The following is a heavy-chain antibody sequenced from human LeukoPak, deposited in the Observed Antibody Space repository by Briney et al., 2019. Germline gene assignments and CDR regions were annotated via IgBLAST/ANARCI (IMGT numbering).Heavy chain of an antibody. Sequence: GGSLRLSCAASGFTVSSNYMSWVRQTPGKGLEWVSIIYSGGDTYYADSVKGRFTISRDNSKNTLYLQMNSLRAEDTAVYYCTKGGVMTRKFDDWGQGTLVTVSS. CDR1: GFTVSSNY. CDR3: TKGGVMTRKFDD. J-gene: IGHJ4*02. D-gene: IGHD3-16*01. CDR2: IYSGGDT. V-gene: IGHV3-66*01.